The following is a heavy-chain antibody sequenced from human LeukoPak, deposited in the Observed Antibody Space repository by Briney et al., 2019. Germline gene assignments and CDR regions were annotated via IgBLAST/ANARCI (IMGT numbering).Heavy chain of an antibody. Sequence: PSETLSLTCAVYGGSFSGYYWSWIRQPPGKGLEWIGEINHSGSTNYNPSLKSRVTISVATSKNQFSLKLSSVTAADTAVYYCARSNGYTFDPWGQGTLVTVSS. V-gene: IGHV4-34*01. D-gene: IGHD5-24*01. CDR2: INHSGST. J-gene: IGHJ5*02. CDR3: ARSNGYTFDP. CDR1: GGSFSGYY.